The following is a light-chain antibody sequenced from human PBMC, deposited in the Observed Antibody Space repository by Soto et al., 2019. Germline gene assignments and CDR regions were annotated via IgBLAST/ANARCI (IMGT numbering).Light chain of an antibody. Sequence: QSVLTQPASVSGSPGQSIAISCTGTSSDVGGYDYVSWYQQHPGKAPKLMISDVSNRPSGVSNRFSGSKSGNTASLTISGLQAEDEADYYCRSYTRISTHVFGTGTKVT. V-gene: IGLV2-14*01. CDR2: DVS. J-gene: IGLJ1*01. CDR1: SSDVGGYDY. CDR3: RSYTRISTHV.